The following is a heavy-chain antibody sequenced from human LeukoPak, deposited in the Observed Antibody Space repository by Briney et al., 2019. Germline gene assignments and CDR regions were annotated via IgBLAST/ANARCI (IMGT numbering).Heavy chain of an antibody. Sequence: GGSLRLSCAASGFTFSSYAMSWVRQAPGKGLEWVSAITGSGGIADDADSVKGRFTISRDNSKNTLYLQMNSLRAEDTAIYYCAKTIPYWYFDLWGRGTLVTVSS. V-gene: IGHV3-23*01. CDR2: ITGSGGIA. CDR1: GFTFSSYA. D-gene: IGHD5-24*01. CDR3: AKTIPYWYFDL. J-gene: IGHJ2*01.